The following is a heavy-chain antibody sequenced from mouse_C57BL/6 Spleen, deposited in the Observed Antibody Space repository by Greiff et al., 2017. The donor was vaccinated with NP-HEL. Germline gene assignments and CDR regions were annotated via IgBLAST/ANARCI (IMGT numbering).Heavy chain of an antibody. J-gene: IGHJ2*01. Sequence: QVQLKQPGAELVKPGASVKLSCKASGYTFTSYWMHWVKQRPGQGLEWIGMIHPNSGSTNYNEKFKSKATLTVDKSSSTAYMQLSSLTSEDSAVYYCARKSNYLYFDYWGQGTTLTVSS. CDR2: IHPNSGST. D-gene: IGHD2-5*01. CDR3: ARKSNYLYFDY. CDR1: GYTFTSYW. V-gene: IGHV1-64*01.